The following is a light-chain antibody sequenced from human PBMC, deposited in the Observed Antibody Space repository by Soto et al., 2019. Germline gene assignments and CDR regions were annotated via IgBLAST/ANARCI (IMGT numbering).Light chain of an antibody. V-gene: IGLV3-1*01. Sequence: SYELTQPPSVSVSPGQTASITCSGDKLGDKYACWYQQKPGQSPVLVIYQDSKRPSGIPERFSGSNSGNTATLTISGTQAMGGADYYCQAWDSSPVVFGGGTKLTVL. J-gene: IGLJ2*01. CDR1: KLGDKY. CDR3: QAWDSSPVV. CDR2: QDS.